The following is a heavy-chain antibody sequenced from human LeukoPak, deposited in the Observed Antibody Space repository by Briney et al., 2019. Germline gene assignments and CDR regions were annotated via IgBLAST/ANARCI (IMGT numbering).Heavy chain of an antibody. CDR3: SREWGRIAVAGGPGY. V-gene: IGHV3-33*01. Sequence: PGGSLRLSCAVSGFTFSNYGMHWVRQAPGKGLEWVALIWYDGRTKFHADSVKGRFTISRDNSKNTLFLQMDSLRDEDTAVYYCSREWGRIAVAGGPGYWGQGTRVTVSS. D-gene: IGHD6-19*01. CDR2: IWYDGRTK. J-gene: IGHJ4*02. CDR1: GFTFSNYG.